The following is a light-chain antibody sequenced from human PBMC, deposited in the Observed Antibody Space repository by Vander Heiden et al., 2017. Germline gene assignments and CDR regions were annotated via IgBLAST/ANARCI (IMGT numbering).Light chain of an antibody. J-gene: IGLJ2*01. CDR1: SSNIGAGYD. CDR2: GNT. Sequence: QSVLTHPPSVSAAPGQRVTSSCSGSSSNIGAGYDVHWYQQLPGTAPQLLIYGNTNRPTGVPHRFSGSKSGTSASLDSTGLQADDEADYYCQSYDSSLSGSVVFGGGTKLTVL. CDR3: QSYDSSLSGSVV. V-gene: IGLV1-40*01.